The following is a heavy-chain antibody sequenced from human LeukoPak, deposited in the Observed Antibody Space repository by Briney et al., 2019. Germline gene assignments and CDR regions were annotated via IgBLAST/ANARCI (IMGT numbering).Heavy chain of an antibody. Sequence: SVKVSCKASGGTFSSYAISWVRQAPGQGLEWMGGIIPIFGTANYAQKFQGRVTITADESTSTAYMELRSLRSDDTAVYYCARVPNPRNTYGYNDKWGQGTLVTVSS. D-gene: IGHD5-18*01. V-gene: IGHV1-69*13. CDR3: ARVPNPRNTYGYNDK. CDR1: GGTFSSYA. CDR2: IIPIFGTA. J-gene: IGHJ4*02.